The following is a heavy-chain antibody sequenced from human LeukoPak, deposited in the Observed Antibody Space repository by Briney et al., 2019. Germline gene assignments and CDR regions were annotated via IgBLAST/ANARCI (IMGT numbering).Heavy chain of an antibody. Sequence: SETLSLTCTVSGGSISSYYWSWIRQPPGKGLEWIGNIYYSGSSNYNPSLKSRVTISVDTSRNQFSLRLSSVTAADTAVYYCARVSSGSYYNDWGQGTLVTVSS. CDR1: GGSISSYY. J-gene: IGHJ4*02. CDR2: IYYSGSS. D-gene: IGHD1-26*01. CDR3: ARVSSGSYYND. V-gene: IGHV4-59*01.